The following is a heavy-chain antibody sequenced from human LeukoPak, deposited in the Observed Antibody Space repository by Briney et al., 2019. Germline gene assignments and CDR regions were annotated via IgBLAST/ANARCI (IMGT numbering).Heavy chain of an antibody. V-gene: IGHV5-51*01. J-gene: IGHJ4*02. CDR3: ASFHISGKSYNGLHY. CDR2: IYPGDSDT. D-gene: IGHD3-10*01. Sequence: GESLRISCKTSGYNFTTFWIGWVRQMPGKGLEWMGIIYPGDSDTRYSPSFQGLVTISADKSINTVYLHWNSLKASDTAMYYCASFHISGKSYNGLHYWGQGTLVTVSS. CDR1: GYNFTTFW.